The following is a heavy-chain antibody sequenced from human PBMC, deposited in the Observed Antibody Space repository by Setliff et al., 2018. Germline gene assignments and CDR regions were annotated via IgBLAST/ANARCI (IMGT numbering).Heavy chain of an antibody. CDR3: AREHGYSYGQTYYYYGMDV. J-gene: IGHJ6*02. CDR2: INHSGST. CDR1: GGSISSIYW. V-gene: IGHV4-4*02. Sequence: SETLSLTCAVSGGSISSIYWWSWVRQPPGKGLEWIGEINHSGSTNYNPSLKSRVTISVDKSKNQFSLKLSSVTAADTAVYYCAREHGYSYGQTYYYYGMDVWGQGTTVTVSS. D-gene: IGHD5-18*01.